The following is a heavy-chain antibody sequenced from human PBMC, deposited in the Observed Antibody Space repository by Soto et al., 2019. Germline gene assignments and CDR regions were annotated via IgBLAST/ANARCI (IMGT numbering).Heavy chain of an antibody. D-gene: IGHD3-9*01. CDR2: INHSGST. Sequence: PSETLSLTCAVYGGSFSGYYWSWIRQPPGKGLEWIGEINHSGSTNYNPSLKSRVTISVDTSKNQFSLKLSSVTAADTAVYYCARSLEDYDILTRYQYYFDYWGQGTLVTVSS. CDR3: ARSLEDYDILTRYQYYFDY. V-gene: IGHV4-34*01. CDR1: GGSFSGYY. J-gene: IGHJ4*02.